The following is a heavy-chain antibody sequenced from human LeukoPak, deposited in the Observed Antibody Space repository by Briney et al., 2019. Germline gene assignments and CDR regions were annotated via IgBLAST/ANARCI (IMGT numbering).Heavy chain of an antibody. CDR1: GYTFTSYG. V-gene: IGHV1-8*02. Sequence: ASVKVSCKPSGYTFTSYGISWVRQATGPELKWMGWMNPNSGNTGHAQKLHGRVTMTRNTSISTAYMELSSLRSEDTAVYYCARGRRPIVVVADDIHKPLNYFDPWGQGTLGTVSS. CDR2: MNPNSGNT. CDR3: ARGRRPIVVVADDIHKPLNYFDP. J-gene: IGHJ5*02. D-gene: IGHD2-2*01.